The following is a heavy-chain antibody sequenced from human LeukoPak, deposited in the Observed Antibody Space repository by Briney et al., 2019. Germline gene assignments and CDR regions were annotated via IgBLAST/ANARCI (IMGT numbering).Heavy chain of an antibody. CDR1: GYTFTSYY. J-gene: IGHJ6*03. Sequence: ASVKVSCKASGYTFTSYYLHWVRQAPGQGLEWMGIIHPTVGDTTYAQKFQGRVTMTRDMSTGTVYMDLSSLRSDDTAVYYCARVDSNLYYYYYMDVWGKGTTVTVSS. V-gene: IGHV1-46*01. CDR2: IHPTVGDT. D-gene: IGHD4-11*01. CDR3: ARVDSNLYYYYYMDV.